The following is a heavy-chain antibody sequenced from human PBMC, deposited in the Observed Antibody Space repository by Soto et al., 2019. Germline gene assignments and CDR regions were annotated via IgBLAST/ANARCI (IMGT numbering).Heavy chain of an antibody. J-gene: IGHJ4*02. Sequence: GSLRLSCAASGFTFSSYGMHWVRQAPGKGLEWVAVIWYDGSNKYYADSVKGRFTISRDNSKNTLYLQMNSLRAEDTAVYYCARQAASGYYPDDYWGQGTLVTVSS. D-gene: IGHD3-22*01. CDR1: GFTFSSYG. CDR3: ARQAASGYYPDDY. V-gene: IGHV3-33*01. CDR2: IWYDGSNK.